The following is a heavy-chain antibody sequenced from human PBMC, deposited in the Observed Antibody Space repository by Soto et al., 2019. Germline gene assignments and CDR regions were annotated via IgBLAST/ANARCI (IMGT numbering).Heavy chain of an antibody. J-gene: IGHJ6*02. D-gene: IGHD2-2*01. CDR2: IIPIFGTA. CDR3: ARHVPAAGYYYGMDV. CDR1: GGTFSSYA. Sequence: QVQLVQSGAAVKKPGSSVKVSCKASGGTFSSYAISWVRQAPGQGLEWVGGIIPIFGTANYAQKFQGRVTITADESTSTAYMELSRLRSEDTAVYYCARHVPAAGYYYGMDVWGQGTTVTVSS. V-gene: IGHV1-69*12.